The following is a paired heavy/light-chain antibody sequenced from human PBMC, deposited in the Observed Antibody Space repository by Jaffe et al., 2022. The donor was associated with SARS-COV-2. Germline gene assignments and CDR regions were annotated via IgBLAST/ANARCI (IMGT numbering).Heavy chain of an antibody. Sequence: QVQLVQSGSELKKPGASVKVSCKASGYTFTNYAVNWVRQAPGQGLEWMGWINTNTGNPTYAQGFTGRFVFSLDTSVSTAHLQISSLKAEDTAVYYCARVLSGYYFDSWGQGTLVTVSS. V-gene: IGHV7-4-1*02. CDR3: ARVLSGYYFDS. CDR1: GYTFTNYA. CDR2: INTNTGNP. D-gene: IGHD1-1*01. J-gene: IGHJ4*02.
Light chain of an antibody. CDR1: SGSVSPSYF. V-gene: IGLV8-61*01. CDR2: STN. J-gene: IGLJ3*02. CDR3: VLYMGNGISV. Sequence: QTLVTQEPSFSVSPGGTVTLTCGLSSGSVSPSYFPSWYQQTPGQAPRTLIYSTNTRSSGVPDRFSGSILGNKAALTITGAQADDESDYYCVLYMGNGISVFGGGTKLTVL.